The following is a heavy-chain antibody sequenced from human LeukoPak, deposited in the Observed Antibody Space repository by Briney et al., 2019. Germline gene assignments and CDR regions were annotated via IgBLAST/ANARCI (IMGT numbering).Heavy chain of an antibody. Sequence: PGGSLRLSCAASGFTFSSYSMNWVRQAPGKGLEWVSSISSSSRYIFYADSVQGRFTISRDNAKNSLYLQMNSLRAEDTAVYYCAREAPRGDFDYWGQGTLVTVSS. CDR3: AREAPRGDFDY. V-gene: IGHV3-21*01. CDR1: GFTFSSYS. J-gene: IGHJ4*02. CDR2: ISSSSRYI.